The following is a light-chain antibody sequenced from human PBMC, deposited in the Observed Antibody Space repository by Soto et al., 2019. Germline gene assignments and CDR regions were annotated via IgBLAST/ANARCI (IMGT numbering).Light chain of an antibody. CDR1: QNVAARF. CDR3: QQYGTSPIA. V-gene: IGKV3-20*01. CDR2: VAS. Sequence: EIVLTQSPGTLSLSPGERATLSCRASQNVAARFLAWYQQKPGQAPGLLINVASPRATGIPDRFSGSGSGTDFTLTISRLEPEDCAVYYCQQYGTSPIAFGHGTRLE. J-gene: IGKJ5*01.